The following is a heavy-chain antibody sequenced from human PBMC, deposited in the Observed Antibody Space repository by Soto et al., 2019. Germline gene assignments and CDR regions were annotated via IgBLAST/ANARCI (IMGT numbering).Heavy chain of an antibody. CDR1: GGSISSSSYY. CDR3: ARELASAGYYYYYGMDV. CDR2: IYYSGST. V-gene: IGHV4-39*01. Sequence: QLQLQESGPGLVKPSETLSLTCTVSGGSISSSSYYWGWIRQPPGKGLEWIGSIYYSGSTYYNPSLKSRVTISVDTSKNQFSLKLSSVTAADTAVYYCARELASAGYYYYYGMDVWGQGTTVTVSS. D-gene: IGHD1-26*01. J-gene: IGHJ6*02.